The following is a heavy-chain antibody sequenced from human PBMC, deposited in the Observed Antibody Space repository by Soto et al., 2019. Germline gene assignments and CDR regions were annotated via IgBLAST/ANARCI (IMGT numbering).Heavy chain of an antibody. J-gene: IGHJ6*02. CDR3: ARPNGESIHYYHGMDV. Sequence: PGGSLRLSCAASGFTFSDYYMAWIRQAPGKGLEWVSYISRDGSSMYYADSVKGRFTMSRDNAKNSLSLQMNSLRAEDTAVYYCARPNGESIHYYHGMDVWGQGTTVTVSS. CDR1: GFTFSDYY. CDR2: ISRDGSSM. D-gene: IGHD3-10*01. V-gene: IGHV3-11*01.